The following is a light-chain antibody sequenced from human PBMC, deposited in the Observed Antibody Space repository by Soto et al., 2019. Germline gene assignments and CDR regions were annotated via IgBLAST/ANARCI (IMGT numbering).Light chain of an antibody. CDR2: GAS. Sequence: EIVMTQSPATLSVSPGERVTLSCRASQSVSSRLAWYQQKPGQSPRLLIYGASTRATGIPARFSGSGSGTEFTLTISSLQSEDFGVYYCHQYNNLCTFGQGTKVDIK. CDR3: HQYNNLCT. V-gene: IGKV3-15*01. CDR1: QSVSSR. J-gene: IGKJ1*01.